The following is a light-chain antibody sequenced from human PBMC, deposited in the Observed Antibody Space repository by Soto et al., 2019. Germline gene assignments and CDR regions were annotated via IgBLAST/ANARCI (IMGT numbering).Light chain of an antibody. Sequence: SYELTQPSSVSVCPGQTARITCSGDVLAKKICSVVPAEARPGPVLVIYKDSERPSGIPERFSGSSSGTTVTLTISGAQVEDEADYYCYSAADNIVVFGGGTKLTVL. CDR3: YSAADNIVV. CDR2: KDS. CDR1: VLAKKI. V-gene: IGLV3-27*01. J-gene: IGLJ2*01.